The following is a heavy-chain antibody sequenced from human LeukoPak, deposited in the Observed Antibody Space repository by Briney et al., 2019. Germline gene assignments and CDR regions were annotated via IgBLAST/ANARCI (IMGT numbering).Heavy chain of an antibody. CDR2: IIPILGIA. V-gene: IGHV1-69*04. CDR1: GGTFSSYA. CDR3: ARRPLYSSSFDY. D-gene: IGHD6-13*01. J-gene: IGHJ4*02. Sequence: SVKVSCKASGGTFSSYAISWVRQAPGQGLEWMGRIIPILGIANYAQKFQGRVTITADKSTSTAYMELRSLRSGDTAVYYCARRPLYSSSFDYWGQGTLVTVSS.